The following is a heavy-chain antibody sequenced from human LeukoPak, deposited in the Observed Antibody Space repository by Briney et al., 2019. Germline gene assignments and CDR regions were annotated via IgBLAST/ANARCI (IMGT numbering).Heavy chain of an antibody. J-gene: IGHJ4*02. CDR1: GFTFSSYS. Sequence: GGSLRLSCAASGFTFSSYSMNWVRQAPGKGLEWVSSITSSSGYIYYADSVKGRFTISRDNAKNSLFLQMNSLRAEDTAVYYCARAPQSMIVVVITYDYWGQGTLVTVSS. CDR3: ARAPQSMIVVVITYDY. V-gene: IGHV3-21*04. D-gene: IGHD3-22*01. CDR2: ITSSSGYI.